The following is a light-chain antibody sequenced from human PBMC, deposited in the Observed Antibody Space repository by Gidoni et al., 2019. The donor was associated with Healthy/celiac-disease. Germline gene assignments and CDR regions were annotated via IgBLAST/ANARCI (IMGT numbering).Light chain of an antibody. CDR3: NSRDSSGNHVV. J-gene: IGLJ2*01. V-gene: IGLV3-19*01. CDR1: SLRSYY. Sequence: ELTQDPSVFVALGQTVRITCQGGSLRSYYASWYQQKPGQAPVLVIYGKNNRPSGIPDRFSGSSSGNTASLTITGAQAEDEADYYCNSRDSSGNHVVFGGGTKLTVL. CDR2: GKN.